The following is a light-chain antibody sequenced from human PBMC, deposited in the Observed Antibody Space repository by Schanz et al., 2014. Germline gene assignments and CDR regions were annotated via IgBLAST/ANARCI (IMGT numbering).Light chain of an antibody. V-gene: IGLV2-8*01. J-gene: IGLJ2*01. CDR2: EVS. CDR1: SSDVGGYNY. CDR3: SSYAGSKGGVV. Sequence: QSALTQPPSASGSPGQSVTISCTGTSSDVGGYNYVSWYQQHPGKAPKLMIYEVSKRPSGVPDRFSGSKSANTASLTVSGLQTDDEADYYCSSYAGSKGGVVFGGGTKLTVL.